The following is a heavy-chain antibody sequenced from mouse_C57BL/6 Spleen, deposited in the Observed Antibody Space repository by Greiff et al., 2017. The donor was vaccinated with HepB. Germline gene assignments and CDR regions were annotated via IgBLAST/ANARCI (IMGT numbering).Heavy chain of an antibody. CDR3: ARPWFAY. J-gene: IGHJ3*01. Sequence: LKESGGGLVQPGGSLKLSCAASGFTFSDYYMYWVRQTPEKRLEWVAYISNGGGSTYYPDTVKGRFTISRDNAKNTLYLQMSRLKSEDTAMYYCARPWFAYWGQGTLVTVSA. V-gene: IGHV5-12*01. CDR1: GFTFSDYY. CDR2: ISNGGGST.